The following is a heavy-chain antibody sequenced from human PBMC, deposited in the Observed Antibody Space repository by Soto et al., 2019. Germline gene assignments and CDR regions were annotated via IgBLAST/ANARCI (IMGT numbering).Heavy chain of an antibody. Sequence: SVTLSLTCTVSGASIDNHYWTWIRQSPGKGLEWIGYLYYSANTIYNPSLASRVTISVDMSKDQFSLRLTSVTPSDTAIYYCARHLAGDYGRGRNWFHPWGQGTLVTVS. D-gene: IGHD4-17*01. V-gene: IGHV4-59*11. CDR2: LYYSANT. CDR3: ARHLAGDYGRGRNWFHP. J-gene: IGHJ5*02. CDR1: GASIDNHY.